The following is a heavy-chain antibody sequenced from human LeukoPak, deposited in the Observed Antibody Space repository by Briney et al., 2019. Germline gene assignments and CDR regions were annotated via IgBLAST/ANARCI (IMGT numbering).Heavy chain of an antibody. Sequence: GGSLRLSCAASGFTFSNAWMSWVRQAPGKGLEWVGRIKSKTDGGTTDYAAPVKGRFTISRDDSKNTLYLQMNSLRAGDTAVYYCARITSSSDYFDYWGQGTLVTVSS. V-gene: IGHV3-15*01. J-gene: IGHJ4*02. CDR3: ARITSSSDYFDY. CDR2: IKSKTDGGTT. D-gene: IGHD6-6*01. CDR1: GFTFSNAW.